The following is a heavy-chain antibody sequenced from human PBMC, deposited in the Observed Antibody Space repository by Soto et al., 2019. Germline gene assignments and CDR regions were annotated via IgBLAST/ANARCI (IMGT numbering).Heavy chain of an antibody. CDR1: GGSISSSPDY. Sequence: ASETLPLTCTVSGGSISSSPDYWNWIRQSPGKGLEWIGYIYYNGNTNYNPSLKSRVTISIDTSKNQFSLKLTSVTAADTAVYYCARGGIALSNWFDPWGQGTLVTVSS. D-gene: IGHD6-13*01. CDR3: ARGGIALSNWFDP. CDR2: IYYNGNT. V-gene: IGHV4-61*05. J-gene: IGHJ5*02.